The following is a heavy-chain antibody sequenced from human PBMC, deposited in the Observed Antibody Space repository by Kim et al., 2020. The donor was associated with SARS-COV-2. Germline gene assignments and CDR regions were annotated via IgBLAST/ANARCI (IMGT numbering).Heavy chain of an antibody. V-gene: IGHV3-23*01. D-gene: IGHD1-26*01. J-gene: IGHJ6*03. CDR2: VGSIADRT. Sequence: GGSLRLSCAASGYTFGDWAMSWVRQAPGKGLEWVSSVGSIADRTYYADSVKGRFTISKDNSKDTLYLQMNTLRAEDTAVYYCATAVGSSDSGNYYFDVWG. CDR3: ATAVGSSDSGNYYFDV. CDR1: GYTFGDWA.